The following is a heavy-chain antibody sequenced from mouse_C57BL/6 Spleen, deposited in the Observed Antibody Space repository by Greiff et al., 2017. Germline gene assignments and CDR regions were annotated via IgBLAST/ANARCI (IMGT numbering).Heavy chain of an antibody. CDR3: ARSVSLYAMDY. CDR2: IYPSDSET. J-gene: IGHJ4*01. CDR1: GYTFTSYW. Sequence: QVQLQQPGAELVRPGSSVKLSCKASGYTFTSYWMDWVKQRPGQGLEWIGNIYPSDSETNYNQKFKDKATLTVDKSSSTAYMQLSSLTSEDSAVYYCARSVSLYAMDYWGQGTSVTVSS. V-gene: IGHV1-61*01. D-gene: IGHD2-10*02.